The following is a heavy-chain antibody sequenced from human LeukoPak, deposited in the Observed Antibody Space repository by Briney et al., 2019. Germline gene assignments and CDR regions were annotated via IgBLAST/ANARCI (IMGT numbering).Heavy chain of an antibody. Sequence: PGGSLRLSCAASGFTFSSYGMHWVRQAPGQGLEWMGWISGYNGHTKYAQKYQGRVTMTTDTSTTTAYMELRSLRSDDTAVYYCARGQKYRSGYTVTELGSGYFAYWGQGTLVTVSS. D-gene: IGHD3-3*01. J-gene: IGHJ4*02. CDR2: ISGYNGHT. CDR1: GFTFSSYG. V-gene: IGHV1-18*01. CDR3: ARGQKYRSGYTVTELGSGYFAY.